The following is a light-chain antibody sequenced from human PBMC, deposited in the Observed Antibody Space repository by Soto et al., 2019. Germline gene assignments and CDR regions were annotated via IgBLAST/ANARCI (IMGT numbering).Light chain of an antibody. J-gene: IGLJ1*01. CDR3: SSYTSSNTLYV. CDR2: QVS. CDR1: SSDVGGYYY. Sequence: QSALTQPASVSGSPGQSITISCTGTSSDVGGYYYVSWYQHHPGKAPKLMIYQVSNRPSGGSNRFSGSKSGNTASLTISGLQAEDEADDYCSSYTSSNTLYVFGTGTKVTVL. V-gene: IGLV2-14*01.